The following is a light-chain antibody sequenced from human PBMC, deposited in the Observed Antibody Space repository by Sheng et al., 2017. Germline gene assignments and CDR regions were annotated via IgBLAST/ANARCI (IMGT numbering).Light chain of an antibody. CDR3: QQRNNWPPFLT. V-gene: IGKV3-11*01. J-gene: IGKJ4*01. CDR1: QSVSRY. Sequence: EIVLTQSPATLSLSPGERATLSCRASQSVSRYIAWYQQKPGQAPRLLIYDASNRATGIPARFSGSGSGXDFTLTISSLEPEDFAVYYCQQRNNWPPFLTFGGGTKVEIK. CDR2: DAS.